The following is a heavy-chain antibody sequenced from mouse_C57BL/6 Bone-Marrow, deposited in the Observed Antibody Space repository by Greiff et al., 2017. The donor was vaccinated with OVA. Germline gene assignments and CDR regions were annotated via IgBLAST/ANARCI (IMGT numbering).Heavy chain of an antibody. CDR1: GYTFTSYW. CDR3: ARWRLRAWFAY. CDR2: IYPGSGST. V-gene: IGHV1-55*01. J-gene: IGHJ3*01. D-gene: IGHD2-4*01. Sequence: VQLQQPGAELVKPGASVKMSCKASGYTFTSYWITWVKQRPGQGLEWIGDIYPGSGSTNYNEKFKSKATLTVDTSSSTAYMQLSCLTSEDAAVYYCARWRLRAWFAYWGQGTLVTVSA.